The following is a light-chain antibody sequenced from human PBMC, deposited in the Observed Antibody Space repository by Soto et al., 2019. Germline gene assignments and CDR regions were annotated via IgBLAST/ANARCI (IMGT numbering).Light chain of an antibody. Sequence: EIVLTQSPATLAVSPGERATLSCRASQSVSSNLAWYQQKPGQAPRILIYGASTRATGIPARFSGSGSGTEFTHTISSLQSEDFAVYYCQQYNNWPPLTFGGGTKVEIK. CDR1: QSVSSN. V-gene: IGKV3-15*01. J-gene: IGKJ4*01. CDR3: QQYNNWPPLT. CDR2: GAS.